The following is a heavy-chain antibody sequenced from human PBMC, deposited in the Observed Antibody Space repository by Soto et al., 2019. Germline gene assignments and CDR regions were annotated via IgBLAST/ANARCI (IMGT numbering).Heavy chain of an antibody. V-gene: IGHV4-34*01. CDR2: INPSEST. Sequence: QVQLQQWGAGLLKPSETLSLTGAVYGGPFSGYYWSWFRQPPGKGLEWLGEINPSESTNYNPSLKSRVTISVDTAKNQFSLKLSSVTAADKAVYYCARDIILAYCGGDCYYFDYWGQGNLVTVS. D-gene: IGHD2-21*01. J-gene: IGHJ4*02. CDR1: GGPFSGYY. CDR3: ARDIILAYCGGDCYYFDY.